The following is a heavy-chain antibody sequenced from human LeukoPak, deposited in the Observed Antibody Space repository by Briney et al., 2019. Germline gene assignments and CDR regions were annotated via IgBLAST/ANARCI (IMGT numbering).Heavy chain of an antibody. V-gene: IGHV3-7*05. Sequence: GGSLRLSCAASGFTFSSYWMTWVRQAPGKGLEWVANINRDGTTKNYVDSVQGRFTISRDNAQSSLYLQMTSLRAEDTAVYYCAKGHSDYGTGFDGWGQGTLVTVSS. CDR3: AKGHSDYGTGFDG. CDR2: INRDGTTK. D-gene: IGHD4-17*01. CDR1: GFTFSSYW. J-gene: IGHJ4*02.